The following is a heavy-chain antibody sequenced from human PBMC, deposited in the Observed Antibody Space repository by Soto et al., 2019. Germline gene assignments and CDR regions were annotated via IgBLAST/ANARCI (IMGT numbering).Heavy chain of an antibody. CDR2: ISYDGSNK. CDR1: GFTFRIYA. CDR3: ARGDREDIAVVIGARPGDYGVDV. D-gene: IGHD2-15*01. J-gene: IGHJ6*02. Sequence: QVQLVESGGGVVQPGRSLRLSCAASGFTFRIYAMHWVRQAPGKGLECVAVISYDGSNKFYRDSVKGRFTISRDNSKNTLYLQIHRLRYEDTAVYYCARGDREDIAVVIGARPGDYGVDVWGQGTTVTVSS. V-gene: IGHV3-30-3*01.